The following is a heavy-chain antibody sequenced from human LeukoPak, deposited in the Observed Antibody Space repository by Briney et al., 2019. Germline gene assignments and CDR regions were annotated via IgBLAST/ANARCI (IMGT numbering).Heavy chain of an antibody. CDR1: GGSFSGCY. D-gene: IGHD6-19*01. V-gene: IGHV4-34*01. J-gene: IGHJ3*02. CDR3: ARWFSSGWNKRGAFDI. CDR2: INHSGST. Sequence: PSETLSLTCAVYGGSFSGCYWSWIRQPPGKGLEWIGEINHSGSTNYNPSLKSRVTISVDTSKNQFSLKLSSVTAADTAVYYCARWFSSGWNKRGAFDIWGQGTMVTVSS.